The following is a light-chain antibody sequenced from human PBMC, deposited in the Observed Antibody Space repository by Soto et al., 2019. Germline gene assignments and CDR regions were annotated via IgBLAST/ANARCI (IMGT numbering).Light chain of an antibody. CDR3: QQYNSYPWT. Sequence: DIQMTQSPPSLSASVGDRVTITCRASQSINSYLNWYQQKPGKAPDLLIYVASSLQSGVPSRFSGSGSGTEFTLTISSLQPDDFATYYCQQYNSYPWTFGQGTKVEIK. V-gene: IGKV1-39*01. J-gene: IGKJ1*01. CDR2: VAS. CDR1: QSINSY.